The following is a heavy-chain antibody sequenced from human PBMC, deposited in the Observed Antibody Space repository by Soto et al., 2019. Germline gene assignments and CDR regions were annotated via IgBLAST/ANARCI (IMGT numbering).Heavy chain of an antibody. J-gene: IGHJ4*02. CDR3: ATNRGYGTQFDY. CDR1: GYPSPGYY. D-gene: IGHD5-12*01. CDR2: INPNSGGT. Sequence: ASVKVSCKASGYPSPGYYMPWVRQAPGQGLEWMGWINPNSGGTNYAQKFQGRVTMTRDTSISTAYMELSRRRSDDTAVYYCATNRGYGTQFDYWGQGTMVTVSS. V-gene: IGHV1-2*02.